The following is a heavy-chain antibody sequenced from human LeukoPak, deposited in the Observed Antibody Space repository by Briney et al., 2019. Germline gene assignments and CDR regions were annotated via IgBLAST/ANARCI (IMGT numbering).Heavy chain of an antibody. CDR3: AKESRTYYSDSYGYYSSFDY. CDR1: GFTFSSYG. Sequence: PGGSLRLSCTASGFTFSSYGMHWVRQAPGKGLEWVAYIRYDGSSKYYADSVKGRFTISRDNSKNTLSLQMSSLRAEDTAVFYCAKESRTYYSDSYGYYSSFDYWGQGTLVTVSS. V-gene: IGHV3-30*02. J-gene: IGHJ4*02. CDR2: IRYDGSSK. D-gene: IGHD3-22*01.